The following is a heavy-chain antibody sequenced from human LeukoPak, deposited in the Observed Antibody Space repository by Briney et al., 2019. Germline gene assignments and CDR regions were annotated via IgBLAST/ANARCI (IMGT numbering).Heavy chain of an antibody. CDR3: AKQLGYCSDGSCYFPY. CDR1: GFTFSSSA. Sequence: GGSLRLSCAASGFTFSSSAMSWVRQAPGKGLEWVSAISNNGGYTYYADSVQGRFTISRDNFKSTLCLQMNSLRAEDTAVYYCAKQLGYCSDGSCYFPYWGQGTLVTVSS. CDR2: ISNNGGYT. D-gene: IGHD2-15*01. V-gene: IGHV3-23*01. J-gene: IGHJ4*02.